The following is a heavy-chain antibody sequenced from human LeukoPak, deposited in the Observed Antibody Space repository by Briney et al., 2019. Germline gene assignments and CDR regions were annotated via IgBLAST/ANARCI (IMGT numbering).Heavy chain of an antibody. J-gene: IGHJ5*02. Sequence: GGSLRLSCAASGFTFSDYYMSWIRQAPGKGLEWVSYISSSGSTIYYAGSVKGRFTISRDNAKNSLYLQMNSLRAEDTAVYYCARATMVIRSNWFDPWGQGTLVTVSS. V-gene: IGHV3-11*04. CDR1: GFTFSDYY. CDR3: ARATMVIRSNWFDP. CDR2: ISSSGSTI. D-gene: IGHD3-10*01.